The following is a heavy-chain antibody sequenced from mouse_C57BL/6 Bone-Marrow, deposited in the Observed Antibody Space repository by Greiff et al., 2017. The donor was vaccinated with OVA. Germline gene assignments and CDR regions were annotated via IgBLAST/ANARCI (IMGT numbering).Heavy chain of an antibody. V-gene: IGHV1-50*01. CDR3: ARWYGYFDY. J-gene: IGHJ2*01. Sequence: VQLQQPGAELVKPGASVKLSCKASGYTFTSYWMQWVKQRPGQGLEWIGEIDPSDSYTNYNQKFKGKATLTVDTSSSTAYMQLSSLTSEDSAVYYCARWYGYFDYCGQGTTLTVSS. D-gene: IGHD2-14*01. CDR2: IDPSDSYT. CDR1: GYTFTSYW.